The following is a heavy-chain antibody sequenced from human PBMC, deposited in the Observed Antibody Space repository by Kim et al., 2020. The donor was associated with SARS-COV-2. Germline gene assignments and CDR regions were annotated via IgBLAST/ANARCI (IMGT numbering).Heavy chain of an antibody. J-gene: IGHJ3*02. V-gene: IGHV1-3*01. CDR1: GYTFTSYA. Sequence: ASVKVSCKASGYTFTSYAMHWVRQAPGQRLEWMGWINAGNGNTKYSQKFQGRVTITRDTSASTAYMELSSLRSEDTAVYYCARDIRFRGLLWFGEAGDAFDIWGQGTMVTVSS. CDR2: INAGNGNT. D-gene: IGHD3-10*01. CDR3: ARDIRFRGLLWFGEAGDAFDI.